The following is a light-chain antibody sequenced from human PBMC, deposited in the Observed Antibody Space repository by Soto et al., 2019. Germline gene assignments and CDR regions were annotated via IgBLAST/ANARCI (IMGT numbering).Light chain of an antibody. CDR1: QSVSSY. J-gene: IGKJ4*01. CDR2: DAS. V-gene: IGKV3-11*01. Sequence: EIVLTQSPATLSLSPGDRATLSCRASQSVSSYLAWYQQKPGQSPRLLIYDASNRATGIPARFSCSGSGTDFTLTITSLEPEDFAVYYCQQRSNWPSTFGGGTTVEIK. CDR3: QQRSNWPST.